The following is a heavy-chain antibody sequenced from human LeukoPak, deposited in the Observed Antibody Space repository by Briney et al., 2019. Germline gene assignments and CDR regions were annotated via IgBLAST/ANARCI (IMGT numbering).Heavy chain of an antibody. J-gene: IGHJ5*02. V-gene: IGHV3-74*01. CDR3: ARELERRRGIFWFDP. CDR1: GFTFSSYW. CDR2: INSDGSST. Sequence: GGSLRLFCAASGFTFSSYWMHWVRQAPGKGLVWVSRINSDGSSTSYADSVKGRFTISRDNAKNTLYLQMNSLRAEDTAVYYCARELERRRGIFWFDPWGQGTLVTVSS. D-gene: IGHD1-1*01.